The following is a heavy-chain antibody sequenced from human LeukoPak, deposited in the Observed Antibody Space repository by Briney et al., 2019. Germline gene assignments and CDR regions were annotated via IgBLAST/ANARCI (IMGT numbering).Heavy chain of an antibody. D-gene: IGHD3-16*01. V-gene: IGHV3-30-3*01. CDR1: GFTFSSYA. Sequence: QAGGSLRLPCAASGFTFSSYAMHWVRQAPGKGLEWVAVISYDGSNKYYADSVKGRFTISRDNSKNTLYLQMNSLRAEDTAVYYCARSPYDYSMIYFDYWGQGTLVTVSS. J-gene: IGHJ4*02. CDR3: ARSPYDYSMIYFDY. CDR2: ISYDGSNK.